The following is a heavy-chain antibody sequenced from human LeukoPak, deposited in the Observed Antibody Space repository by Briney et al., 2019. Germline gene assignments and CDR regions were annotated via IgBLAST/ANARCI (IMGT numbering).Heavy chain of an antibody. CDR1: GFTFSSYA. Sequence: GGCLRLSCAAPGFTFSSYAMHWVRQAPGKGLEWVAVISYDGSNKYYADSVKGRFTISRDNSKNTLYLQMNSLRAEDAAVYYCARDLTIVGATIDYWGQGTLVTVSS. J-gene: IGHJ4*02. CDR2: ISYDGSNK. V-gene: IGHV3-30-3*01. CDR3: ARDLTIVGATIDY. D-gene: IGHD1-26*01.